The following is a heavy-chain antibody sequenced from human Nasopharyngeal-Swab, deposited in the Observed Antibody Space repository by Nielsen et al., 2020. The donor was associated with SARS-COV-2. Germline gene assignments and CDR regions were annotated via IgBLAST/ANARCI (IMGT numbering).Heavy chain of an antibody. V-gene: IGHV3-23*01. Sequence: GESLKISCAASGFTFSSYAMSWVRQAPGKGLEWVSAISGSGGSTYYADSVKGRFTISRDNSKSTLYLQMNSLRAEDTAVYYCAKDVVRGVRFYWGQGTLVTVSS. J-gene: IGHJ4*02. CDR2: ISGSGGST. CDR1: GFTFSSYA. CDR3: AKDVVRGVRFY. D-gene: IGHD3-10*01.